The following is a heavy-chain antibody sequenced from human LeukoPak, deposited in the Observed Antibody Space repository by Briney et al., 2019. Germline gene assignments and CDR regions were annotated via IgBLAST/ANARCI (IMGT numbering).Heavy chain of an antibody. J-gene: IGHJ4*02. CDR1: GFTSSSYA. D-gene: IGHD4-17*01. CDR3: ARESEYATATVDY. Sequence: PGGSLRLSCAASGFTSSSYAMHWVRQAPGKGLEYVSAISSNGGSTYYANSVKGRFTISRDNSKNTLYLQMGSLRAEDMAVYYCARESEYATATVDYWGQGTLVTVSS. V-gene: IGHV3-64*01. CDR2: ISSNGGST.